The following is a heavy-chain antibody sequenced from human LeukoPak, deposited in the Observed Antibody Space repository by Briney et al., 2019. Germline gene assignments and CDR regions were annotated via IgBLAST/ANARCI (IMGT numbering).Heavy chain of an antibody. Sequence: GGSLRLSCAASGFTFSSYAMSWIRQAPGKGLEWVSAISGSGGSTYYADSVKGRFTISRDNSKNTLYLQMNSLRAEDTAVYYCAKDYYDSSGYYDGDAFDIWGQGTMVTVSS. V-gene: IGHV3-23*01. D-gene: IGHD3-22*01. CDR3: AKDYYDSSGYYDGDAFDI. CDR1: GFTFSSYA. J-gene: IGHJ3*02. CDR2: ISGSGGST.